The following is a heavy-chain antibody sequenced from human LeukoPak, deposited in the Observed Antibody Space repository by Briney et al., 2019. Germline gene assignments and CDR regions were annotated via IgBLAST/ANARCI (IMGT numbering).Heavy chain of an antibody. CDR1: GGWVSSHSAA. Sequence: SQTLSLTCDISGGWVSSHSAAWNWISQSPSRGLEWLGRTYLWSKGHNVYAPPVKSRLVVNTDTSKNHFSLQLNSVTPEDTAVYYWVRDPGNWFDPWGQGILVTVSP. CDR3: VRDPGNWFDP. CDR2: TYLWSKGHN. D-gene: IGHD2-8*02. V-gene: IGHV6-1*01. J-gene: IGHJ5*02.